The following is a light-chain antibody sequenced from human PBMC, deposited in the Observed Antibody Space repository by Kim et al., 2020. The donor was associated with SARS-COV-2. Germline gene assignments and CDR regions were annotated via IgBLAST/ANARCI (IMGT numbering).Light chain of an antibody. CDR1: QDSRNY. J-gene: IGKJ2*01. CDR2: VAT. V-gene: IGKV1-33*01. CDR3: QQYDNPPMYT. Sequence: ACVGDRVTITCQASQDSRNYLNWYQQKPGEAPKLLIYVATNLETGVPSRFSGSGSGTDFTFTISSLQPEDIATYYCQQYDNPPMYTFGQGTKLEI.